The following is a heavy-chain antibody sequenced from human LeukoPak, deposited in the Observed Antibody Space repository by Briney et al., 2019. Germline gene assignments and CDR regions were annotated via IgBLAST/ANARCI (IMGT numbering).Heavy chain of an antibody. CDR3: VKGHLVWELGDYFDY. Sequence: GGSLRLSCAASGFTFSSYEMNWVRQAPGKGLEWVSDISSSGRIIYYADSVKGRFTISRDNTRNSLYLQMSSLRAEDTAVYYCVKGHLVWELGDYFDYWGQGTLVTVSS. J-gene: IGHJ4*02. D-gene: IGHD1-26*01. CDR1: GFTFSSYE. V-gene: IGHV3-48*03. CDR2: ISSSGRII.